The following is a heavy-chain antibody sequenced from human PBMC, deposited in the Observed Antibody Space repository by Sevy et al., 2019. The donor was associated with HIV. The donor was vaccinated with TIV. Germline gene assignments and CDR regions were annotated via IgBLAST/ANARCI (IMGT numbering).Heavy chain of an antibody. D-gene: IGHD2-15*01. J-gene: IGHJ5*02. Sequence: GGSLRLSCAASGFTFSDAIMTWGRQAPGKGLEWVSSIRGNVVSTYYADSVKGRFTISRDNSKNTLYLQMNSLRAEDTAIYYCAKGSSATGYDPWGQGTLVTVSS. CDR1: GFTFSDAI. V-gene: IGHV3-23*01. CDR2: IRGNVVST. CDR3: AKGSSATGYDP.